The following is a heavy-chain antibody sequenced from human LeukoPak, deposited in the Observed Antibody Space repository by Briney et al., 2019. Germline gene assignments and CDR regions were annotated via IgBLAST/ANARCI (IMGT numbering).Heavy chain of an antibody. CDR3: ARDASGSGFDY. CDR2: IWYDGSNK. J-gene: IGHJ4*02. D-gene: IGHD3-22*01. V-gene: IGHV3-33*01. CDR1: GFTFSSYG. Sequence: GGSLRLSCAASGFTFSSYGMHWVRQAPGKGLEWVAVIWYDGSNKYYADSVKGQFTISRDNSKNTLYLQMNSLRAEDTAVYYCARDASGSGFDYWGQGTLVTVSS.